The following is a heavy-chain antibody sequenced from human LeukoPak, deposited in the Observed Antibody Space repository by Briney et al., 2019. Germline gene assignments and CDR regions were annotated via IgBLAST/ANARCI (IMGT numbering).Heavy chain of an antibody. CDR3: ASLPVSGSYLLDY. CDR2: IYYSGST. J-gene: IGHJ4*02. CDR1: GGSISSSSYY. Sequence: PSETLSLTCTVSGGSISSSSYYWGWIRQPPGKGLEWIGSIYYSGSTYSNPSLKSRVTISVDTSKNQFSLKLSSVTAADTAVYYCASLPVSGSYLLDYWGQGTLVTVSS. D-gene: IGHD1-26*01. V-gene: IGHV4-39*01.